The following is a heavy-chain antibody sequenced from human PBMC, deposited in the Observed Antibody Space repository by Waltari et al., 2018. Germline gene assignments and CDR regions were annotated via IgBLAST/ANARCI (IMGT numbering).Heavy chain of an antibody. J-gene: IGHJ3*02. CDR2: ISSSSYI. CDR3: ARDYYDSSGYYPGGDAFDI. Sequence: EVQLVESGGGLVKPGGSLRLSCAASGFTFSSYSMNWVRQAPGKGLEWVSSISSSSYIYYADSVKGRFTISRDNAKNSLYLQMNSLRAEDTAVYYCARDYYDSSGYYPGGDAFDIWGQGTMVTVSS. V-gene: IGHV3-21*02. CDR1: GFTFSSYS. D-gene: IGHD3-22*01.